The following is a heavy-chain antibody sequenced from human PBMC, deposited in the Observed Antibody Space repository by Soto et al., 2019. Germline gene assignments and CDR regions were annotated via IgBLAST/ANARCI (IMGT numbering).Heavy chain of an antibody. CDR3: ARDGSRSVVVTAIQNLYYCYGMDV. J-gene: IGHJ6*02. V-gene: IGHV1-18*04. CDR2: ISAYNGNT. CDR1: GYTFTSYG. D-gene: IGHD2-21*02. Sequence: QVQLVQSGAEVKKPGASVKVSCKASGYTFTSYGISWVRQAPGQGLEWMGWISAYNGNTNYAQKLQGRVTMTTDTATSPGYMELRSLRSDDTAVYYCARDGSRSVVVTAIQNLYYCYGMDVWGQGTTVTGSS.